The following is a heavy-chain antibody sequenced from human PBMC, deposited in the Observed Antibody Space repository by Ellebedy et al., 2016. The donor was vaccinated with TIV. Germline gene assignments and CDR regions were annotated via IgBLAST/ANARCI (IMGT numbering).Heavy chain of an antibody. CDR1: GFTFSSYW. Sequence: GESLKISCAASGFTFSSYWMSWVRHAPGKGLEWVANIKQDGSEKYYVDSVKGRFTISRDNAKNSLYLQMNSLRAEDTAVYYCARDGWYYDSSGYYWTPFDYWGQGTLVTVSS. V-gene: IGHV3-7*01. D-gene: IGHD3-22*01. J-gene: IGHJ4*02. CDR3: ARDGWYYDSSGYYWTPFDY. CDR2: IKQDGSEK.